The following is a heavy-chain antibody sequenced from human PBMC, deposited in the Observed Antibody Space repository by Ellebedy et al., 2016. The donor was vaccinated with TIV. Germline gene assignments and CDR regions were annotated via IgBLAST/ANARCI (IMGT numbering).Heavy chain of an antibody. CDR3: ATRTAMAGGIEY. CDR2: MSYNGSS. V-gene: IGHV4-39*01. CDR1: GASIATSTYS. Sequence: MPSETLSLTCTVSGASIATSTYSWDWIRQPPGKGLEWIATMSYNGSSYYNPSLKSRVTISVDTSKNQFSLRLSSVTAAATALYYCATRTAMAGGIEYWGQGTLITVSS. J-gene: IGHJ4*02. D-gene: IGHD6-19*01.